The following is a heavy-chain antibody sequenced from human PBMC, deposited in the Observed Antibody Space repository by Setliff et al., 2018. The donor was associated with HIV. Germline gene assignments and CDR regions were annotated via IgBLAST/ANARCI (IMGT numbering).Heavy chain of an antibody. V-gene: IGHV4-39*01. J-gene: IGHJ3*02. Sequence: PSETLSLTCTVSGGSISGSSYYWGWVRQPPGKGLEWIGSVYYSGTTYYNPSLTSRVTISVDTSKNQFSLKLTSVTAADTALYYCARHFSIFGVTIISNDAFDIWGRGTMVTVSS. CDR2: VYYSGTT. CDR1: GGSISGSSYY. D-gene: IGHD3-3*01. CDR3: ARHFSIFGVTIISNDAFDI.